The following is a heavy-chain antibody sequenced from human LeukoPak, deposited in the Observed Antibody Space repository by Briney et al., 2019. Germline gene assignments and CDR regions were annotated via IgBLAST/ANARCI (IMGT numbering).Heavy chain of an antibody. D-gene: IGHD6-19*01. V-gene: IGHV4-39*01. Sequence: PSETLSLTCTGSGGSISSSSYYWGWIRQPPGKGLEWIGSIYYSGSTYYNPSLKSRVTISVDTSKNQFSLKLSSVTAADTAVYYCARHKQWLGKTFDYWGQGTLVTVSS. CDR1: GGSISSSSYY. CDR3: ARHKQWLGKTFDY. CDR2: IYYSGST. J-gene: IGHJ4*02.